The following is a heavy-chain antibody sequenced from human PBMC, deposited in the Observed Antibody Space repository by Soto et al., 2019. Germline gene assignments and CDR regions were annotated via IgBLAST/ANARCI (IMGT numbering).Heavy chain of an antibody. V-gene: IGHV3-23*01. D-gene: IGHD3-10*01. CDR3: AKKVNSGPGSQYFDY. CDR2: FRTGGDDGTT. CDR1: GFTFSSYS. J-gene: IGHJ4*02. Sequence: GGSLRLSCAASGFTFSSYSMSWVRQAPGKGLEWVSGFRTGGDDGTTYYADSVKGRFTISRDNYKNTLFLQMNSLRVEDTAIYYCAKKVNSGPGSQYFDYWGQGTLVSV.